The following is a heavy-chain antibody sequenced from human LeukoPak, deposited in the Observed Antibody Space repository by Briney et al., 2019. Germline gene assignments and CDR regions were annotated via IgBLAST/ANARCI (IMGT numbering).Heavy chain of an antibody. Sequence: GGSLRLSCAASGFMFSDYGMHWVRQAPGKGLEWVAVIWYDGSKTYYVDSVKGRFSISRDSSKNTLYLQMSSLKVEDTAIYYCARDPATVTSCFDCWGQGTLVTVSS. CDR2: IWYDGSKT. V-gene: IGHV3-33*01. J-gene: IGHJ4*02. CDR3: ARDPATVTSCFDC. D-gene: IGHD4-17*01. CDR1: GFMFSDYG.